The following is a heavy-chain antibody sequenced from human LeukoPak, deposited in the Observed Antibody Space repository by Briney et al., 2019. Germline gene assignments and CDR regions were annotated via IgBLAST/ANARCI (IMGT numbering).Heavy chain of an antibody. CDR1: GGSISSGDYY. V-gene: IGHV4-30-4*08. Sequence: SETLSLTCTVSGGSISSGDYYWSWIRQPPGKGLEWIGYIYYSGSTYYNPSLKSRVTISVDTSKNQFSLKLSSVTAADTAVYYCARGYCGGDRYPLPSDPWGQGTLVTVSS. CDR2: IYYSGST. J-gene: IGHJ5*02. CDR3: ARGYCGGDRYPLPSDP. D-gene: IGHD2-21*01.